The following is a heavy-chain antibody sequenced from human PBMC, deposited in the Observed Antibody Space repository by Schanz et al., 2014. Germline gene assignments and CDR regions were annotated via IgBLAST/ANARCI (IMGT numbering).Heavy chain of an antibody. CDR3: ARDAADFYDILTEEDY. V-gene: IGHV3-13*01. D-gene: IGHD3-9*01. CDR2: IGYLGDT. CDR1: GFTLSNSD. Sequence: EVQLVESGGGLVQPGGSLRLSCAASGFTLSNSDMHWVRQGTGKGLEWVSTIGYLGDTYYPDSVKGRFTISRDNSRNTLYLQMNSLRSDDTAVYYCARDAADFYDILTEEDYWGQGTLVTVSS. J-gene: IGHJ4*02.